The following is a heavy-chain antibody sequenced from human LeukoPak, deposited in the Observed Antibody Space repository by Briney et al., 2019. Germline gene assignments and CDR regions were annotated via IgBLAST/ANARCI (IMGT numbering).Heavy chain of an antibody. V-gene: IGHV3-23*01. CDR2: INGSGGST. Sequence: GGSLRLSCAASGFTFSNYGMSWVRQAPGKGLEWVSDINGSGGSTYYADSVKGRFTISRDNSKNTLYLQMNSLRAEDTAVYYCAKDRWGLRHPFDAFDIWGQGTMVTVSS. CDR3: AKDRWGLRHPFDAFDI. D-gene: IGHD4-17*01. J-gene: IGHJ3*02. CDR1: GFTFSNYG.